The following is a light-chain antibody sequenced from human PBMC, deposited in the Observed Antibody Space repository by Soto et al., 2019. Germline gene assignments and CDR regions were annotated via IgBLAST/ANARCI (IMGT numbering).Light chain of an antibody. J-gene: IGKJ1*01. Sequence: EIVLTQSPDTLSLSPGERATLSCRASQSVSSNLVWYQQKPGQAPRLLIYGASTRVTGIPARFSGSGSGTEFTLTISSLQSEDFAVYYCQQYHNWWTFGQGTKVDIK. CDR3: QQYHNWWT. CDR2: GAS. V-gene: IGKV3-15*01. CDR1: QSVSSN.